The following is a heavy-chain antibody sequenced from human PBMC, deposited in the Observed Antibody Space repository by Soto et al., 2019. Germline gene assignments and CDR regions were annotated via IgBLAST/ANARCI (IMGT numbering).Heavy chain of an antibody. CDR2: IIPIFGTA. D-gene: IGHD6-19*01. CDR3: AANVPEAVAAHLY. Sequence: SVKVSGKASGGTFSSYAISWVRQAPGQGLEWMGGIIPIFGTANYAQKFQGRVTITADKSTSTAYMELSSLRSEDTAVYYCAANVPEAVAAHLYWGQGTLVTVSS. CDR1: GGTFSSYA. J-gene: IGHJ4*02. V-gene: IGHV1-69*06.